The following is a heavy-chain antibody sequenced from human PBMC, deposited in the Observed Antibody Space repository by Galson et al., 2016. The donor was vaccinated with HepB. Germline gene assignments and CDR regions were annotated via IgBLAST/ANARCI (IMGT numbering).Heavy chain of an antibody. CDR3: ARDMFGEYDQ. J-gene: IGHJ4*02. D-gene: IGHD3-10*02. CDR2: MNPDGTTI. Sequence: SLRLSCAASGFTLSNYWVHWVRQSPGKGLVWVSRMNPDGTTINYGDSVRGRFTISRDSAKNTVDLQMNSLRVEDTAMYYCARDMFGEYDQWGQGTLVTVSS. CDR1: GFTLSNYW. V-gene: IGHV3-74*01.